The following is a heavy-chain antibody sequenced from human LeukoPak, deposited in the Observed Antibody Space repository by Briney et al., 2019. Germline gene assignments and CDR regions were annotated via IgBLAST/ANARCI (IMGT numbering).Heavy chain of an antibody. D-gene: IGHD3-22*01. J-gene: IGHJ4*02. V-gene: IGHV3-30-3*01. CDR1: GFTFSSYA. CDR3: AKDPQDFYGSSGYRPERY. Sequence: GRSLRLSCAASGFTFSSYAMHWVRQAPGKGLEWVAVISYDGSNKYYADSVKGRFTIPRDNSKNTLYLQMNSLRAEDTGVYYCAKDPQDFYGSSGYRPERYWGQGTLVTVSS. CDR2: ISYDGSNK.